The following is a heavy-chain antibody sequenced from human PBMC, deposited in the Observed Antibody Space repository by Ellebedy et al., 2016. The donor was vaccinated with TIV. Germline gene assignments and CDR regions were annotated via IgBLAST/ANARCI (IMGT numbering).Heavy chain of an antibody. Sequence: SETLSLTXTVSGGSISSGGYYWGWIRQPPGKGLEWIGSIYDSGRTHYNPSLKSRVTISVDTSKSQFSLKLSSVTAADTAVYYCTKVGWELAHFDYWGQGTLVTVSS. D-gene: IGHD1-26*01. CDR3: TKVGWELAHFDY. CDR2: IYDSGRT. V-gene: IGHV4-39*07. J-gene: IGHJ4*02. CDR1: GGSISSGGYY.